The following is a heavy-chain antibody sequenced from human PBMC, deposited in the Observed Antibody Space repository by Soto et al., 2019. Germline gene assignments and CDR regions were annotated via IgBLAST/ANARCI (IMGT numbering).Heavy chain of an antibody. CDR2: IWYDGSNK. J-gene: IGHJ4*02. CDR3: AKSYCSGGSGYSYFDY. V-gene: IGHV3-33*06. Sequence: GGSLRLSCAASGFTFSSYGMHWVRQAPGKGLEWVAVIWYDGSNKYYADSVKGRFTISRDNSKNTLYLQMNSLRAEDTAVYYCAKSYCSGGSGYSYFDYWGQGTLVTVSS. D-gene: IGHD2-15*01. CDR1: GFTFSSYG.